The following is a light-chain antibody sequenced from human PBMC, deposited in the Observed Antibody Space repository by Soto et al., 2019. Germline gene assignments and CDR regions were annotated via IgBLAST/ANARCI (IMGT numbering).Light chain of an antibody. V-gene: IGLV1-44*01. CDR1: NSNIGSNT. Sequence: QSVLTQPPSASGTPGQRVTISCSGSNSNIGSNTVNWYQQLPGTAPKLLIYYDNLRPSRFPDRISGAKSGTSASLAISGLQSDDEADYYCAAWDDSLNGRVFGTGTKLTVL. CDR3: AAWDDSLNGRV. CDR2: YDN. J-gene: IGLJ1*01.